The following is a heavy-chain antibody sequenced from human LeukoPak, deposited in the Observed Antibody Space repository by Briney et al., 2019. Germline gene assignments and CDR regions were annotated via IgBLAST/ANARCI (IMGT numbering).Heavy chain of an antibody. V-gene: IGHV3-48*03. CDR2: ISSSGSTI. D-gene: IGHD2-15*01. CDR1: GFTFSIYE. CDR3: ARDCSGGSCYSTTHYYGMDV. J-gene: IGHJ6*02. Sequence: GGSLRLSCAASGFTFSIYEMNWGRQAPGKGLEWVSYISSSGSTIYYADSVKGRFTISRDNAKNSLYLQMNSLRAEDTAVYYCARDCSGGSCYSTTHYYGMDVWGQGATVTVSS.